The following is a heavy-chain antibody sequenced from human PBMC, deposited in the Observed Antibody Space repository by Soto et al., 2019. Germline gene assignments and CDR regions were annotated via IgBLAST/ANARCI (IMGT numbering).Heavy chain of an antibody. CDR3: TGGSGSYYKHRDY. D-gene: IGHD3-10*01. Sequence: GSRRLSCTAAGFTLGDYAMSWFRQAPGKGLEWVGFIRSKAYGGTTEYAASVKGRFTISRDDSKSIAYLQMNSLKTEDTAVYYCTGGSGSYYKHRDYWGQGTLVTVSS. V-gene: IGHV3-49*03. J-gene: IGHJ4*02. CDR2: IRSKAYGGTT. CDR1: GFTLGDYA.